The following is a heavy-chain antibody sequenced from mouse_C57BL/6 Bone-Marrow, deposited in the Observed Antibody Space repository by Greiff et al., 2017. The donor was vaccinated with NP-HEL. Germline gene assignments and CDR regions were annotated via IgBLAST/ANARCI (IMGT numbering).Heavy chain of an antibody. CDR2: IYPGDGDT. CDR3: ARGNDYYGSSYGYAMDY. V-gene: IGHV1-82*01. Sequence: VHLVESGPELVKPGASVKISCKASGYAFSSSWMNWVKQRHGKGLEWIGRIYPGDGDTNYNGKSKGKATLTADKSSSTAYMQLSSLTSEDSAVYFGARGNDYYGSSYGYAMDYWGQGTSVTVSS. CDR1: GYAFSSSW. J-gene: IGHJ4*01. D-gene: IGHD1-1*01.